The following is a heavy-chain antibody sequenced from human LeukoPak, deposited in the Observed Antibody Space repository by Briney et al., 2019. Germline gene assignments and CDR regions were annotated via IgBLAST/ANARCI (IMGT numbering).Heavy chain of an antibody. Sequence: SETLSLSCAVYGGSFTGYYWSWISQSPGKGLEWIGEMNHRGSSNHNPSLKSRVTISVDTSKNQFPLKLRSVTAADTAVYYCARAPSGLVGPPTRGVYFDYWRQGTLVTVSS. V-gene: IGHV4-34*01. CDR2: MNHRGSS. CDR3: ARAPSGLVGPPTRGVYFDY. J-gene: IGHJ4*02. D-gene: IGHD2-2*01. CDR1: GGSFTGYY.